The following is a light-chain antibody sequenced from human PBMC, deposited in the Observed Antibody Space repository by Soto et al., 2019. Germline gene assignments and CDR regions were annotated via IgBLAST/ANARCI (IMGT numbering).Light chain of an antibody. Sequence: QSVLTQPRSVSGSPGQSVTFSCTGTSSDVGGYNYVSWYQQHPGKAPKLMIYHVTYRPSGVSNRYSGYKSGNSASLTISGLQADDEADYYCCSLTTSHTYVFGSGTKVTV. CDR3: CSLTTSHTYV. CDR1: SSDVGGYNY. CDR2: HVT. J-gene: IGLJ1*01. V-gene: IGLV2-11*01.